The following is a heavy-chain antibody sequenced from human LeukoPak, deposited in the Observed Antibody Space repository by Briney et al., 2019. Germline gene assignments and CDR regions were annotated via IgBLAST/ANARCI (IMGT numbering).Heavy chain of an antibody. CDR2: ISWNSGSI. Sequence: GGSLRLSCAASGFTFDDYAMHWVRQAPGKGLEWVSGISWNSGSIGYADSVKGRFTISRDNAKNSLYLQMNSLSAEDTALYYCAKDLGQHYDFWSGYYENWGQGTLVTVSS. CDR1: GFTFDDYA. J-gene: IGHJ4*02. CDR3: AKDLGQHYDFWSGYYEN. D-gene: IGHD3-3*01. V-gene: IGHV3-9*01.